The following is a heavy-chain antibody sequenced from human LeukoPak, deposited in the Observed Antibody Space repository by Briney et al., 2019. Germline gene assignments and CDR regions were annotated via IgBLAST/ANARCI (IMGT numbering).Heavy chain of an antibody. CDR2: ISAYNANR. CDR1: VYTFTSYA. V-gene: IGHV1-18*01. Sequence: ASVKVSCKASVYTFTSYAISWVRQSPGHRLEWMGWISAYNANRDSAKSLQSRVNMATDTSTTTTYMALRSLRSVDTAVYYFARAFMVRGITLGYWGQGTRATVSS. D-gene: IGHD3-10*01. J-gene: IGHJ4*02. CDR3: ARAFMVRGITLGY.